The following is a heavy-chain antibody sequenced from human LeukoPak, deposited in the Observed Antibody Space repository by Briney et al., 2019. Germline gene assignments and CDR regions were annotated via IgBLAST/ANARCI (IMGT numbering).Heavy chain of an antibody. Sequence: GASVKVSYKASGYTFTDNYIHWVRQAPGQGLEWMGWINPRSGGTSYGQKFQGRVTVTRDTSISTAYMELSSLTSDATAVYYCGRVAYCGSGCYYYFDYWGQGTLVTVSS. CDR1: GYTFTDNY. CDR2: INPRSGGT. J-gene: IGHJ4*02. V-gene: IGHV1-2*02. CDR3: GRVAYCGSGCYYYFDY. D-gene: IGHD2-21*02.